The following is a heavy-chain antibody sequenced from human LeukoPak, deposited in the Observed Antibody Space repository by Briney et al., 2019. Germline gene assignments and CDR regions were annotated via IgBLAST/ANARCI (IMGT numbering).Heavy chain of an antibody. CDR2: IYHSGST. D-gene: IGHD3-10*01. J-gene: IGHJ4*02. Sequence: SETLSLTCAVSGGSISSSNWRSWVRQPPGKGLGWIGEIYHSGSTNYNPSLKSRVTISVDKSKNQFSLKLSSVTAADTAVYYCARSQGLLWFGELSFPHYFDYWGQGTLVTVSS. V-gene: IGHV4-4*02. CDR1: GGSISSSNW. CDR3: ARSQGLLWFGELSFPHYFDY.